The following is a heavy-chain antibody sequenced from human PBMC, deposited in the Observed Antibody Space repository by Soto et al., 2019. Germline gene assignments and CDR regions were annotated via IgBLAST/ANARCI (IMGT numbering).Heavy chain of an antibody. Sequence: PSETLSLTCTVSGGSISSYYWIWIRQPPGKGLEWIGYIYYSGSTNYNPSLKSRVTISVDTSKNQFSLKLSSVTAADTAVYYCARSGIAAAGMVFDPWGQGTLVTVLL. J-gene: IGHJ5*02. V-gene: IGHV4-59*01. D-gene: IGHD6-13*01. CDR2: IYYSGST. CDR3: ARSGIAAAGMVFDP. CDR1: GGSISSYY.